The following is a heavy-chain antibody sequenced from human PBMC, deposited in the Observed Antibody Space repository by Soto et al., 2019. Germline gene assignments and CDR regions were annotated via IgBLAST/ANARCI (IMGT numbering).Heavy chain of an antibody. CDR1: GGSSSSTSYY. CDR3: ARLRLGIQLWLKFDY. V-gene: IGHV4-39*07. J-gene: IGHJ4*02. Sequence: TSETLSLTCTVSGGSSSSTSYYWSWIRQPPGKGLEWIGEINHSGSTNYNPSLKSRVTISVDTSKNQFSLKLSSVTAADTAVYYFARLRLGIQLWLKFDYWGQGTLVTVSS. D-gene: IGHD5-18*01. CDR2: INHSGST.